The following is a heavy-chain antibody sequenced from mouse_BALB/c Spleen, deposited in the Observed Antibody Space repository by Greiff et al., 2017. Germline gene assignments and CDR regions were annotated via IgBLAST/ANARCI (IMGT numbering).Heavy chain of an antibody. Sequence: QVQLQQPGAELVKPGAPVKLSCKASRYTFTSYWMNWVKQRPGRGLEWIGRIDPSDSETHYNQKFKDKATLTVDKSSSTAYIQLSSLTSEDSAVYYCARDYGNYEGKLAYWGQGTLVTVSA. V-gene: IGHV1-69*02. CDR2: IDPSDSET. CDR3: ARDYGNYEGKLAY. D-gene: IGHD2-1*01. CDR1: RYTFTSYW. J-gene: IGHJ3*01.